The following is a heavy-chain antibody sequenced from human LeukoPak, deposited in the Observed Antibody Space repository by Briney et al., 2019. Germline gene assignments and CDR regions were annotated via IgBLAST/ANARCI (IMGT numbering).Heavy chain of an antibody. CDR1: GGSISSGGYS. CDR2: IYYSGST. D-gene: IGHD3-16*01. Sequence: PSETLSLTCAVSGGSISSGGYSWSWIRQPPGKGLEWIGYIYYSGSTYYNPSLKSRVTISVDTSKNQFSLKLSSVTAADTAVYYCARGEFGYFDYWGQGTLVTVSS. CDR3: ARGEFGYFDY. J-gene: IGHJ4*02. V-gene: IGHV4-30-4*07.